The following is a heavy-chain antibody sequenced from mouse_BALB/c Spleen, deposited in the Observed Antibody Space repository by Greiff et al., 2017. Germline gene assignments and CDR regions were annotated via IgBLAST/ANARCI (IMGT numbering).Heavy chain of an antibody. CDR2: ISDGGSYT. Sequence: EVMLVESGGGLVKPGGSLKLSCAASGFTFSDYYMYWVRQTPEKRLEWVATISDGGSYTYYPDSVKGRFTISRDNAKNNLYLQMSSLKSEDTAMYYCARDGGYYDMDYWGQGTAVTVSS. J-gene: IGHJ4*01. CDR1: GFTFSDYY. CDR3: ARDGGYYDMDY. V-gene: IGHV5-4*02.